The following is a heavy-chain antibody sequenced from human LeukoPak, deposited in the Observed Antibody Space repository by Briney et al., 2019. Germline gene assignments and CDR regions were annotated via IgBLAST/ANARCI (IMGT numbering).Heavy chain of an antibody. J-gene: IGHJ4*02. CDR3: ANAEDHLSPTDY. D-gene: IGHD1-14*01. CDR2: MRYDGSNK. Sequence: GGSLRLSCAASGFTFSSYGMHWVRQAPGKGLEWVAFMRYDGSNKYYADSVKGRFTISRDNSKNTLYLQMNSLRAEDTAVYYCANAEDHLSPTDYWGQGTLVTVSS. CDR1: GFTFSSYG. V-gene: IGHV3-30*02.